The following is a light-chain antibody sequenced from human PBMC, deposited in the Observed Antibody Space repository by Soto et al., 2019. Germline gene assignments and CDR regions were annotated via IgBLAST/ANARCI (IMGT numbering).Light chain of an antibody. Sequence: EIVMTQSPATLSLSPGERATLSCRASQTIDNTLAWYQRKPGQAPRLLIYDASTRATGVPARFSGSGSGTDFTRTISSLQSEDFAVYYCQHYNYWPYTFGQGTKVDIK. CDR2: DAS. CDR3: QHYNYWPYT. CDR1: QTIDNT. J-gene: IGKJ2*01. V-gene: IGKV3-15*01.